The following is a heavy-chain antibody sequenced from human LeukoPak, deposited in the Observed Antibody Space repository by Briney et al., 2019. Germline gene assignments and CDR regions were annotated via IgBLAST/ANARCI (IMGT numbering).Heavy chain of an antibody. J-gene: IGHJ3*02. D-gene: IGHD3-22*01. CDR2: ISAYNGNT. Sequence: GASVKVSCKASGYTFTSYGISWVRQAPGQGLEWMGWISAYNGNTNYAQKLQGRVTMTTDTSTSTAYMELRSLRSDDTAVYYCARDSFTYYYDSSGYYNAFDIWGQGTMVTVSS. CDR1: GYTFTSYG. CDR3: ARDSFTYYYDSSGYYNAFDI. V-gene: IGHV1-18*01.